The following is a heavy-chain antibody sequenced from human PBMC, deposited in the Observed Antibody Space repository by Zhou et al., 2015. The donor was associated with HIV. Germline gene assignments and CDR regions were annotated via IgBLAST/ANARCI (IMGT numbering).Heavy chain of an antibody. V-gene: IGHV1-69*01. CDR2: TDPLIASA. CDR1: GDTLSNSI. Sequence: QVQLAQSGAEVKKPGSSVTVSCRVSGDTLSNSIFSWVRQAPGQGLEWMGGTDPLIASANYAQNFQDRLRITADDSRNTVYMQLSSLRPEDTAVYFCARETRTVRTPYRFDFWGQGTLVTVSS. CDR3: ARETRTVRTPYRFDF. J-gene: IGHJ4*02. D-gene: IGHD3-16*02.